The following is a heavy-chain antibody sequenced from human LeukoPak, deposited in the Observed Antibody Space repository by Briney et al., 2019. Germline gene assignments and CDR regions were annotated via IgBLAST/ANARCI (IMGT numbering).Heavy chain of an antibody. V-gene: IGHV3-30*03. CDR1: GFTFSNYG. CDR2: ISYDGNDK. Sequence: PGRSLRLSCAASGFTFSNYGIHWVRQAPGKGLEWVAVISYDGNDKYYADSVKGRFTISRDNSKNTQYLQMNSLRPEDTAVYYCARDLWDGSGYGMDVWAKGPRSPSP. J-gene: IGHJ6*02. CDR3: ARDLWDGSGYGMDV. D-gene: IGHD6-19*01.